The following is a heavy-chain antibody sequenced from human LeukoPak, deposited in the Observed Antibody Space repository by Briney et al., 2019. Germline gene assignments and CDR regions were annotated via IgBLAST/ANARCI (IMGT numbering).Heavy chain of an antibody. D-gene: IGHD1-20*01. CDR2: INPNSGGT. CDR3: ASTLTFITGTTEYRFDP. J-gene: IGHJ5*02. V-gene: IGHV1-2*02. CDR1: GYTFTGYY. Sequence: ASVKVSCKASGYTFTGYYMHWVRQAPGQGLEWMGWINPNSGGTNYAQKFQGRVTMTRDTSISTAYMELSRLRSDDTAVYYCASTLTFITGTTEYRFDPWGQGTLVTVSS.